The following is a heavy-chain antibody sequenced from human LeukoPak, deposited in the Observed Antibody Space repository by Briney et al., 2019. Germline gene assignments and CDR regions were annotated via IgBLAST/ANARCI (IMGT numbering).Heavy chain of an antibody. V-gene: IGHV4-39*07. CDR1: GGSIRSNNYY. CDR2: IYYHGST. J-gene: IGHJ3*02. CDR3: ARDLYSSRTNDAFVI. D-gene: IGHD6-13*01. Sequence: SETLSLTCTVSGGSIRSNNYYWGWIRQPPGKGLEWIGSIYYHGSTYYNPSLKSRVTISVDTSKNQFSLKLSSVTAADTAVYYCARDLYSSRTNDAFVIWNQGTMVTVSS.